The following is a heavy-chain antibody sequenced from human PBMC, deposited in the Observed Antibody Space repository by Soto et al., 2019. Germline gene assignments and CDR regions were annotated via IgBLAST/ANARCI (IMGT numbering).Heavy chain of an antibody. CDR3: AKYNGNYGSGSFSH. CDR1: GFTFGSYA. D-gene: IGHD3-10*01. Sequence: EVQLLESVGGLVQPGGSLRLSCAASGFTFGSYAMSWVRQAPGKGLEWVSLISGTGDSSEYANSVKGRFTISRDYSKTTVFLQMNSLRAEDTAVYCCAKYNGNYGSGSFSHWGQGTLVTVSS. J-gene: IGHJ4*02. V-gene: IGHV3-23*01. CDR2: ISGTGDSS.